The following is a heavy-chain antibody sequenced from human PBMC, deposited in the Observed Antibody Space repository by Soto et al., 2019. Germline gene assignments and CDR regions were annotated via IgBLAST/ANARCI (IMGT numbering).Heavy chain of an antibody. V-gene: IGHV4-31*03. Sequence: QVQLQESGPGLVEPSQTLSLTCTVSAVSISNDGYFWTWIRQRPGKGPEWIGYISNSGSSFSNPALRSRLAFSIDTSKKQFSLKLTSMTAADTAIYYCASRVPRRSYLGVFGSWGHGTLVTVSS. D-gene: IGHD1-26*01. CDR3: ASRVPRRSYLGVFGS. CDR1: AVSISNDGYF. J-gene: IGHJ4*01. CDR2: ISNSGSS.